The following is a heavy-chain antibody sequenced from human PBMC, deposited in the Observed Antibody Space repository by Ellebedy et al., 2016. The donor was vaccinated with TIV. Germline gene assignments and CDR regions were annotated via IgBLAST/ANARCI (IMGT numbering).Heavy chain of an antibody. CDR1: RHTIDGYY. Sequence: AASVKVSCKASRHTIDGYYMPWVRQAPGQGLVWMGWINPTNGDTCYAQKFQGRITMTRDLSKNTNYMELSGLKSDDTAEYYCAPHDQVSAEALDIWGQGTSVIVSS. D-gene: IGHD2/OR15-2a*01. V-gene: IGHV1-2*02. J-gene: IGHJ3*02. CDR3: APHDQVSAEALDI. CDR2: INPTNGDT.